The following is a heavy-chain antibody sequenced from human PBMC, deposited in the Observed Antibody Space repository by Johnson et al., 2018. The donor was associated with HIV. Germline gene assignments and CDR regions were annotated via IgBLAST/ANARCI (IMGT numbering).Heavy chain of an antibody. J-gene: IGHJ3*02. D-gene: IGHD3-16*02. CDR3: ARARYDYVWGSYRFDAFDI. CDR1: GFTFSSYG. Sequence: VQLVESGGGLVQPGGSLRLSCAASGFTFSSYGMSWVRQAPGKGLEWVATIKQDGSEKYYVDSVKGRFTISRDNAKNSLYLQMNSMRAEDTAVYYCARARYDYVWGSYRFDAFDIWGQGTMVTVSS. V-gene: IGHV3-7*01. CDR2: IKQDGSEK.